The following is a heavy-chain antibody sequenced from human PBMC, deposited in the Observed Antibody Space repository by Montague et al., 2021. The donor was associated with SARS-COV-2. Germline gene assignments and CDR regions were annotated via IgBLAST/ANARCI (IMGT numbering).Heavy chain of an antibody. CDR2: TNSDGRST. D-gene: IGHD3-16*01. Sequence: SLRLSCAVSGFTFSNYWMHWVRQAPGKGLEWVSRTNSDGRSTTYADSVKGRFTISRDNAKTTLFLQINSRGGEETAVYYCVSEVGMVVARTLGGIDAWGQGTLVTVSS. J-gene: IGHJ5*02. V-gene: IGHV3-74*01. CDR3: VSEVGMVVARTLGGIDA. CDR1: GFTFSNYW.